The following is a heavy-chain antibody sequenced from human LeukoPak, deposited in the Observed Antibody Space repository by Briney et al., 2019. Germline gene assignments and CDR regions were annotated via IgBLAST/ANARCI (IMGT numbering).Heavy chain of an antibody. Sequence: GGSLRLSCVASGFTFSDYYMSWIRQAPGKGLEWVSYISSSGSTIYYADSVKGRFTISRDNAKNSLYLQMNSLRAEDTAVYYCASWGAPMVATTRKNDAFDIWGQGTMVTVSS. D-gene: IGHD5-12*01. CDR1: GFTFSDYY. CDR3: ASWGAPMVATTRKNDAFDI. CDR2: ISSSGSTI. V-gene: IGHV3-11*01. J-gene: IGHJ3*02.